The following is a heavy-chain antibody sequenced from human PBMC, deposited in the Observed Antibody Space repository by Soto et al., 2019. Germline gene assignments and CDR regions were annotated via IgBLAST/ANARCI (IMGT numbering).Heavy chain of an antibody. Sequence: EVQLLESGGGLVQPGGSLRLSCAASGFTFSSYAMRWVRQAPGKGLEWVSAISGSGDSTYYADSVQGRFTISRDSSKNTLYLQMNSLRAEDTAVYYCARRGSGTFFDYWGQGTLVTVSS. CDR1: GFTFSSYA. CDR2: ISGSGDST. D-gene: IGHD3-10*01. J-gene: IGHJ4*02. CDR3: ARRGSGTFFDY. V-gene: IGHV3-23*01.